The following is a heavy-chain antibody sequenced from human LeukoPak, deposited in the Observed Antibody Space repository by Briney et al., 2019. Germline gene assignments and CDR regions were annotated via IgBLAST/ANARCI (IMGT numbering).Heavy chain of an antibody. J-gene: IGHJ6*03. CDR2: INHSGST. Sequence: SETLSLTCTVSGGSISGYYWSWIRQPPGKGLEWIGEINHSGSTNYNPSLKSRVTISVDTSKNQFSLKLSSVTAADTAVYYCARVVIWFGELFPYYYYYMDVWGKGTTVTVSS. CDR1: GGSISGYY. V-gene: IGHV4-34*01. D-gene: IGHD3-10*01. CDR3: ARVVIWFGELFPYYYYYMDV.